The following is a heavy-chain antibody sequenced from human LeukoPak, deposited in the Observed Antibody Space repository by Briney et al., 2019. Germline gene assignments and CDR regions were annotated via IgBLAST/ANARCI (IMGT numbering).Heavy chain of an antibody. V-gene: IGHV4-4*07. CDR1: GGSISSYY. CDR3: ARAAYSGYDGVNWFDP. Sequence: SETLSLTRTVSGGSISSYYWSWIRQPAGKGLEWIGRIYTSGSTNYNPSLKSRVTMSVDTSKNQFSLKLSSVTAADTAVYYCARAAYSGYDGVNWFDPWGQGTLVTVSS. CDR2: IYTSGST. J-gene: IGHJ5*02. D-gene: IGHD5-12*01.